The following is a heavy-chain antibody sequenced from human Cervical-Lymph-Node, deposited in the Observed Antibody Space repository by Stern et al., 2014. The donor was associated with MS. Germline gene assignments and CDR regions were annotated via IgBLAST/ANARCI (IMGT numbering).Heavy chain of an antibody. CDR2: IIPILETA. CDR1: GGNFSVLA. J-gene: IGHJ5*02. Sequence: QVQLVQSGAEVKKPESSVRVSCQASGGNFSVLAISWVRQAPGQRPEWMGGIIPILETATYAQKFQVRVTITADRATSRVHMEMTSLRGEDTAVFYCALLTYNSGPESWGQGTLVTVSS. V-gene: IGHV1-69*06. CDR3: ALLTYNSGPES. D-gene: IGHD1-1*01.